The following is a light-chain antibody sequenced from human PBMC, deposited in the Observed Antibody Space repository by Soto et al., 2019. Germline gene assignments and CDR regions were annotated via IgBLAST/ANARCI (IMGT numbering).Light chain of an antibody. CDR3: SSYAGSNNYV. J-gene: IGLJ1*01. CDR1: SSDVGAYTS. V-gene: IGLV2-14*01. CDR2: EVS. Sequence: QSVLTQPAPVSGSPGQSITISCTGTSSDVGAYTSVSWYQHHPDKAPKVMIYEVSKRPSGVSLRFSGSKSGNTASLTISGLQAEDEAHYYCSSYAGSNNYVFGTGTKLTVL.